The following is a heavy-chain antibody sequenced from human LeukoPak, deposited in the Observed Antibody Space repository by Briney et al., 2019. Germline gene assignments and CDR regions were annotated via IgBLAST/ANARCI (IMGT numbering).Heavy chain of an antibody. J-gene: IGHJ4*02. D-gene: IGHD1-1*01. V-gene: IGHV3-23*01. Sequence: GGSLRLSCAASGFTFSSYAMNWVRQAPGKGLEWVSVISGSGGRTSYADSVKGRFTISRDNSKNTLYLHINSLRAEDTAVYYCASRFDWNEVLCFDYWGQGTLVTVSS. CDR1: GFTFSSYA. CDR3: ASRFDWNEVLCFDY. CDR2: ISGSGGRT.